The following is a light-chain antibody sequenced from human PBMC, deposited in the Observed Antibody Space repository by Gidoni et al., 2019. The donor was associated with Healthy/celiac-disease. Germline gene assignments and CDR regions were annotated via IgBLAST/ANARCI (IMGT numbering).Light chain of an antibody. CDR2: DAY. J-gene: IGKJ5*01. CDR1: QDISNY. CDR3: QQYDNLIT. V-gene: IGKV1-33*01. Sequence: IQMTQSPSSLSASVGDRVTITCQASQDISNYLNWYQKKPGEAHNLMIYDAYNVETGVPSRFSGSGSGKDFTFTISSLQPEDIATYYCQQYDNLITFGQGTRVEIK.